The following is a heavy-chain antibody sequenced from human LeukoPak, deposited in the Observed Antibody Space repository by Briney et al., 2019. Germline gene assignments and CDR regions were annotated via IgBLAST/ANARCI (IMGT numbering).Heavy chain of an antibody. J-gene: IGHJ4*02. Sequence: GASVKVSCKASGYTFTTYGLSWVRQAPGQGLEWMGWISAYNGNTNYVQKFQGRVTMTTDTSTSTAYMELSSLRSEDTAVYYCATRKIDYYDSSGAKNPFDYWGQGTLVTVSS. CDR3: ATRKIDYYDSSGAKNPFDY. V-gene: IGHV1-18*01. CDR2: ISAYNGNT. CDR1: GYTFTTYG. D-gene: IGHD3-22*01.